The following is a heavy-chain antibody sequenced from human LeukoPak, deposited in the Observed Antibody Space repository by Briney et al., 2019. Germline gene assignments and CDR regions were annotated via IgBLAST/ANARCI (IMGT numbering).Heavy chain of an antibody. CDR1: GFTFNLYW. D-gene: IGHD3-10*01. CDR3: ARDSRYYYGSGSYQPYWFAP. Sequence: GGSLRLSCAAAGFTFNLYWIHWVRQAPGKGLGWLSRISDDGTTTKYADSGKGRFTISRDNAKNTLYLQMTSLRVDDTAVYYCARDSRYYYGSGSYQPYWFAPWGQGTLVTVSS. J-gene: IGHJ5*02. CDR2: ISDDGTTT. V-gene: IGHV3-74*03.